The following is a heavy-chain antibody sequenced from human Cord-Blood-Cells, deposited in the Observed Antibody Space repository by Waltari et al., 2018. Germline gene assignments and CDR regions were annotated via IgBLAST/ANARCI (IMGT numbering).Heavy chain of an antibody. CDR3: ARGLTIHIPGYFQH. Sequence: QVQLVQSGAAVKKPGSSVKVSCKASGGTFSSYAITWVPQAPAPGLEWMGGSIPIFGTANYAQKFQGRVTITADKSTSTAYMELSSLRSEDTAVYYCARGLTIHIPGYFQHWGQGTLVTVSS. D-gene: IGHD3-3*01. V-gene: IGHV1-69*06. CDR1: GGTFSSYA. J-gene: IGHJ1*01. CDR2: SIPIFGTA.